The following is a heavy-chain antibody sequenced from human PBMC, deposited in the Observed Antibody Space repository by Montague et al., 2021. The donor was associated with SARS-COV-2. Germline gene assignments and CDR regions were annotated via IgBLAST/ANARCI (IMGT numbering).Heavy chain of an antibody. CDR1: GFTFSEYW. V-gene: IGHV3-74*01. CDR2: IKGDGTNT. D-gene: IGHD2-21*01. J-gene: IGHJ4*02. Sequence: SLRLSCAASGFTFSEYWMHWVRQAPGKGLVWVSRIKGDGTNTIYADSVKGRFAISRDNAQNTVYLQMSSLRAEDAAVYYCVRDGDHWDFDYWGQGALVTVSS. CDR3: VRDGDHWDFDY.